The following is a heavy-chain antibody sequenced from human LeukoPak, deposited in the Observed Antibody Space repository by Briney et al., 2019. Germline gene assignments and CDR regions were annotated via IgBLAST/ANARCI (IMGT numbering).Heavy chain of an antibody. Sequence: ASVKVSCKASGYTFTGYYMHWVRQAPGQGLEWMGWISAYNGNTNYAQKFQGRVTMTRDTSISTAYMELSRLRSDDTAVYYCARYGDSDAFDIWGQGTMVTISS. CDR1: GYTFTGYY. J-gene: IGHJ3*02. D-gene: IGHD4-17*01. V-gene: IGHV1-2*02. CDR2: ISAYNGNT. CDR3: ARYGDSDAFDI.